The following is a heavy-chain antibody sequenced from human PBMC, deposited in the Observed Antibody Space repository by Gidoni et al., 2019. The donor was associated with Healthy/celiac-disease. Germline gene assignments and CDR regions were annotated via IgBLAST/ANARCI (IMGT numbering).Heavy chain of an antibody. CDR3: ARDAGLAARPYWFDP. CDR2: ISSSSSYI. V-gene: IGHV3-21*01. J-gene: IGHJ5*02. Sequence: EVQLVESGGGLVTPGGSLRLSCAASGFTFSSYSMNWVRQAPGKGLEWVSSISSSSSYIYYADSVKGRFTISRDNAKNSLYLQMNSLRAEDTAVYYCARDAGLAARPYWFDPWGQGTLVTVSS. CDR1: GFTFSSYS. D-gene: IGHD6-6*01.